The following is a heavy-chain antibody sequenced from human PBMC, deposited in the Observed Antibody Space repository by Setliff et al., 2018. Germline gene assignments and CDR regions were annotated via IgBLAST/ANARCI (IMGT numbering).Heavy chain of an antibody. J-gene: IGHJ3*01. CDR3: AKHVLSGGWPNDAFDF. D-gene: IGHD6-25*01. CDR2: LXXXXXXT. V-gene: IGHV3-23*01. Sequence: GGSLRLSCAASGFTFSSYAMSWVRQAPGKGLEWVSGLXXXXXXTXXXDSGKXXFTISRDNSKNTLYLQMSSLRAEDAAVYYCAKHVLSGGWPNDAFDFWGQGTMVTVSS. CDR1: GFTFSSYA.